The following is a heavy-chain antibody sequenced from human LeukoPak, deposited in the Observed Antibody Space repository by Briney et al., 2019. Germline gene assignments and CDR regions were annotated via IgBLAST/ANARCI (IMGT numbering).Heavy chain of an antibody. CDR3: ARGTGENYGMDV. D-gene: IGHD7-27*01. CDR1: GGTFSSYA. CDR2: IIPILGIA. Sequence: SVTVSFKASGGTFSSYAISWVRQAPGQGLEWMGRIIPILGIANYAQKFQGRVTITADKSTSTAYMELSSLRSEDTAVYYCARGTGENYGMDVWGQGTTVTVSS. J-gene: IGHJ6*02. V-gene: IGHV1-69*04.